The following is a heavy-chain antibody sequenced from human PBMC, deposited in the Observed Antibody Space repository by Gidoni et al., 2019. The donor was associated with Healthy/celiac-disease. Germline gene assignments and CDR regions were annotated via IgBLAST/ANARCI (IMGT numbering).Heavy chain of an antibody. D-gene: IGHD3-9*01. CDR2: ISDDGSNK. J-gene: IGHJ3*02. CDR1: GLSFSSYA. V-gene: IGHV3-30*04. Sequence: QVQLVESGGGVVQPGRSLRLSCAASGLSFSSYAMHWVRQAPGKVMEWVVVISDDGSNKYYADSVKGRFTISRDNSKNTLYLQMNSLRAEDTAVYYCARVGYYDILTGYEGAFDIWGQGTMVTVSS. CDR3: ARVGYYDILTGYEGAFDI.